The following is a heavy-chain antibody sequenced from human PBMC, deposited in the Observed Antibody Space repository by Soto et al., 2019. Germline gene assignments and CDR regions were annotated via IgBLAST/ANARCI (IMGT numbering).Heavy chain of an antibody. CDR3: ARMYYYGSGSYYKRSWYFDY. Sequence: SSETLSLTCAVYGGSFSGYYWSWIRQPPGKGLEWIGEINHRGSTNYNPSLKSRVTISEDTSKNQFSMKLSTMTAADTAVYFCARMYYYGSGSYYKRSWYFDYWGQGTLVTVSS. CDR1: GGSFSGYY. V-gene: IGHV4-34*01. J-gene: IGHJ4*02. CDR2: INHRGST. D-gene: IGHD3-10*01.